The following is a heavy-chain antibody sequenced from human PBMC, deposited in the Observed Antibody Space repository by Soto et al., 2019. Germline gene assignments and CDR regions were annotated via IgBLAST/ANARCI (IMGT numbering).Heavy chain of an antibody. CDR3: AKDNARRHYDILTGYSSYYYYGMDV. V-gene: IGHV3-23*01. CDR2: ISGSGGST. CDR1: GFTFSSYA. Sequence: PGGSLRLSCAASGFTFSSYAMSWVRQAPGKGLERVSAISGSGGSTYYADSVKGRFTISRDNSKNTLYLQMNSLRAEDTAVYYCAKDNARRHYDILTGYSSYYYYGMDVWGQGTTVTVSS. J-gene: IGHJ6*02. D-gene: IGHD3-9*01.